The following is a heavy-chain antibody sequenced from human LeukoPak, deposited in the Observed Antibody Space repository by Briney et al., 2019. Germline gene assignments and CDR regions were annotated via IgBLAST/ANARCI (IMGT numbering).Heavy chain of an antibody. Sequence: GGSLRLSCAASGFTFSSYWMSWVRQAPGKGLEWVSYISTSSIIYYADSVKGRFTISRDNAKNSLYLHMNSLRAEDTAVYYCARDGYSSSPVDKFDYWGQGTLVTVSS. CDR1: GFTFSSYW. D-gene: IGHD6-6*01. V-gene: IGHV3-48*01. J-gene: IGHJ4*02. CDR2: ISTSSII. CDR3: ARDGYSSSPVDKFDY.